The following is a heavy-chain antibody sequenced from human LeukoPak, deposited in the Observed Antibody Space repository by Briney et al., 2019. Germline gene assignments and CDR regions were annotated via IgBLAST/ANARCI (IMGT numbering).Heavy chain of an antibody. V-gene: IGHV3-11*01. CDR3: ARDHCSSTSCSYDY. J-gene: IGHJ4*02. CDR2: ISSSGSTI. Sequence: GGSLRLSCAASGFTFSDYYMSWIRQAPGKGLEWVSYISSSGSTIYYADSVKGRFTISRDNAKNSLYLQMNSPRAEDTAVYYCARDHCSSTSCSYDYWGQGTLVTVSS. D-gene: IGHD2-2*01. CDR1: GFTFSDYY.